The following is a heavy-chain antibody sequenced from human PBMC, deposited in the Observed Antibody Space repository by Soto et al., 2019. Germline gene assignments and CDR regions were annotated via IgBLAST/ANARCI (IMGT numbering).Heavy chain of an antibody. CDR1: GFTFSSYA. CDR2: ISYDGSNK. J-gene: IGHJ5*02. Sequence: QVQLVESGGGVVQPGRSLRLSCAASGFTFSSYAMHWVRQAPGKGLEWVAVISYDGSNKYYADSVKGRFTISRDNSKNTLYLQMNSLRAEDTAVYYCARDYYGSGSYLFRFDPWREETLVTVSS. CDR3: ARDYYGSGSYLFRFDP. V-gene: IGHV3-30-3*01. D-gene: IGHD3-10*01.